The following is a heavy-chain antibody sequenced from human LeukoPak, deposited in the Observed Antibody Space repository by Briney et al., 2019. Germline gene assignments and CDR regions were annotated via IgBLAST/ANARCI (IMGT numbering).Heavy chain of an antibody. CDR3: AKDSGSYYPDYYFDY. D-gene: IGHD1-26*01. CDR2: IRYDGSNK. Sequence: GGSLRLSCAASGFTFSSYGMHWVRQAPGKGLEWVAFIRYDGSNKYCADSVKGRFTISRDNSKNTLYLQMNSLRAEDTAVYYCAKDSGSYYPDYYFDYWGQGTLVTVSS. J-gene: IGHJ4*02. V-gene: IGHV3-30*02. CDR1: GFTFSSYG.